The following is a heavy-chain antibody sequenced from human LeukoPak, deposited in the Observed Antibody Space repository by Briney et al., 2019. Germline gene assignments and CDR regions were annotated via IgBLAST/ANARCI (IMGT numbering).Heavy chain of an antibody. CDR3: AKERVLRYFDAPDY. Sequence: GGSLRLSCAASGFTFSSYGMHWVRQAPGKGLEWVAVISYDGSNKYYADSVKGRFAISRDNSKNTLYLQMNSLRAEDTAVYYCAKERVLRYFDAPDYWGQGTLVTVSS. CDR2: ISYDGSNK. D-gene: IGHD3-9*01. V-gene: IGHV3-30*18. J-gene: IGHJ4*02. CDR1: GFTFSSYG.